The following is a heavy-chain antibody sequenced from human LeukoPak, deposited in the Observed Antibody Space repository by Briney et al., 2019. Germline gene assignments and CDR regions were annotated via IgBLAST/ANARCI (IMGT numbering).Heavy chain of an antibody. D-gene: IGHD5-18*01. CDR2: IYYSGST. Sequence: SETLSLTCTVSGGSISSSSYYWGWIRQPPGKGLEWIGSIYYSGSTYYNPSLKSRVTISVDTSKNQFSLKLSSVTAADTAVYYCARRRVQLWQRPLDYWGQGTLVTVSS. CDR3: ARRRVQLWQRPLDY. V-gene: IGHV4-39*07. CDR1: GGSISSSSYY. J-gene: IGHJ4*02.